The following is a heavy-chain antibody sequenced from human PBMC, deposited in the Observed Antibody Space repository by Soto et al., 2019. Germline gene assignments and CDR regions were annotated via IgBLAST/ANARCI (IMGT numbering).Heavy chain of an antibody. J-gene: IGHJ4*02. CDR1: GYTFNSYG. CDR3: ARDGRNGGYLHS. CDR2: ISVYNGNT. Sequence: GASVKVSCKASGYTFNSYGISWVRQAPGQGLEWMGWISVYNGNTNYAQKVQGRVTMTTDTSTSTAYMELRSLRPDDTAVYYCARDGRNGGYLHSWGQGTVVTAS. V-gene: IGHV1-18*01. D-gene: IGHD2-8*01.